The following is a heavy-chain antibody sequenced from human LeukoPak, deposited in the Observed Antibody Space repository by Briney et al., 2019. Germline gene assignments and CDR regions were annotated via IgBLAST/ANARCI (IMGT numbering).Heavy chain of an antibody. J-gene: IGHJ4*02. CDR2: IDKTTYPT. CDR1: EFIFSDYA. D-gene: IGHD5-12*01. Sequence: GGSLRLSCAASEFIFSDYAMGWVRQAPGKGLEWVSTIDKTTYPTFYADSVKGRFTISRDNSKNTLYLQMNSLRTEDTAVYYCATLPRGPTGYVGYGGEDYWGQGTLVTVSS. CDR3: ATLPRGPTGYVGYGGEDY. V-gene: IGHV3-23*05.